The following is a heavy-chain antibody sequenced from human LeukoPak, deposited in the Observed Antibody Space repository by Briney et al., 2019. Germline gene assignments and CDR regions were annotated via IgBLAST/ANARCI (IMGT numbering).Heavy chain of an antibody. CDR1: GGSISSGSYY. Sequence: PSQTLSLTCTVSGGSISSGSYYWSWIRQPAGKGLEWLGRIYTSGSTNYNPSLKSRVTISVDTSKNQFSLKLSSVTAADTAVYYCASKVGAGPFRYFDLWGRGTLVTVSS. CDR3: ASKVGAGPFRYFDL. J-gene: IGHJ2*01. D-gene: IGHD1-26*01. CDR2: IYTSGST. V-gene: IGHV4-61*02.